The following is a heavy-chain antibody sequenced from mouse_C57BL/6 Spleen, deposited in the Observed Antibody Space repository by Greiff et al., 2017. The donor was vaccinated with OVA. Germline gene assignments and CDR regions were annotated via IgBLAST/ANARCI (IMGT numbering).Heavy chain of an antibody. D-gene: IGHD4-1*01. CDR1: GYTFTNYW. CDR3: ASWDFAY. J-gene: IGHJ3*01. Sequence: QVQLQQPGAELVKPGASVKLSCKASGYTFTNYWIQWVKQRPGQGLEWIGEIDPSDNYINYNQKFRGKATLTVDTSSSTAYLQLSSLTSEDSAVYYCASWDFAYWGQGTLVTVSA. CDR2: IDPSDNYI. V-gene: IGHV1-50*01.